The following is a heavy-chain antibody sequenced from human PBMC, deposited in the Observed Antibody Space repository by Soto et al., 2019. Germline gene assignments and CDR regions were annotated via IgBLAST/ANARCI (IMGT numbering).Heavy chain of an antibody. Sequence: SVKVSCKASGGTFSSYAISWVRQAPGQGLEWMGGIIPIFGTANYAQKFQGRVTITADESTSTAYMELSSLRSEDTAVYYCAREGGQTMTFDYWGQGTLVTVSS. J-gene: IGHJ4*02. D-gene: IGHD3-16*01. CDR2: IIPIFGTA. CDR1: GGTFSSYA. CDR3: AREGGQTMTFDY. V-gene: IGHV1-69*13.